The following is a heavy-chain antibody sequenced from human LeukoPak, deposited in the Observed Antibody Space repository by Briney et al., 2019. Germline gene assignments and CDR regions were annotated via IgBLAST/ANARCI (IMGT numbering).Heavy chain of an antibody. V-gene: IGHV7-4-1*02. CDR2: INTNTRNP. CDR1: GYTFTSYA. CDR3: ARGQVPGYYYDSSGYWSNF. J-gene: IGHJ4*02. Sequence: ASVKVSCKASGYTFTSYAMNWVRQAPGQGLEWMGWINTNTRNPTYAQGFTGRFVFSLDTSVSTAYLQISSLKAEDTAVYYCARGQVPGYYYDSSGYWSNFWGQGTLVTVSS. D-gene: IGHD3-22*01.